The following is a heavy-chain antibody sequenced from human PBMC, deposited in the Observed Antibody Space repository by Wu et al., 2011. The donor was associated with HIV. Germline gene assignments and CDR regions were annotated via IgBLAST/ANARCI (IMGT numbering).Heavy chain of an antibody. CDR2: ISTYNGDT. J-gene: IGHJ4*02. Sequence: QVQLVQSGAEVKKPGASVKVSCKASGYSFTNYGVNWVRQAPGQGLEWMGWISTYNGDTNYALMFQGRVTMTTDTSTSTAYMELRSLRSDDTAVYYCARDFYHDTSGYSTFDYWGQGTLVTVSS. CDR3: ARDFYHDTSGYSTFDY. D-gene: IGHD3-22*01. V-gene: IGHV1-18*01. CDR1: GYSFTNYG.